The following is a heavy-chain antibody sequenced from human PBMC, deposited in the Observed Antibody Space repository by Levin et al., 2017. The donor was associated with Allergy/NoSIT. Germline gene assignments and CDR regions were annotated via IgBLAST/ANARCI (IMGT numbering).Heavy chain of an antibody. CDR1: GYSFSDYY. Sequence: ASVKVSCKASGYSFSDYYIHWVRQAPGQGLEWMGRINPNSGGTNYAQTFQGRVSMTRDTSTCSAYMELSRLTSDDTAVYYCARDKSYRDTGGSYDSWGQGTLVTVSS. V-gene: IGHV1-2*02. D-gene: IGHD2-8*02. CDR3: ARDKSYRDTGGSYDS. CDR2: INPNSGGT. J-gene: IGHJ5*01.